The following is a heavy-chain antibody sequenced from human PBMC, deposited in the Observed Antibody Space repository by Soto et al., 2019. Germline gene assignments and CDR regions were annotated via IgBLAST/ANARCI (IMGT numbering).Heavy chain of an antibody. D-gene: IGHD2-2*01. CDR1: GFTFSSYA. CDR2: ISYDGSNK. Sequence: QVQLVESGGGVVQPGRSLRLSCAASGFTFSSYAMHWVRQAPGKGLEWVAVISYDGSNKYYADSVKGRFTISRDNSKNTLYLQMNSLRAEDTAVYYCAREFWDIVVVPAAVGTSIAAAGLFDYWGQGTLVTVSS. J-gene: IGHJ4*02. V-gene: IGHV3-30-3*01. CDR3: AREFWDIVVVPAAVGTSIAAAGLFDY.